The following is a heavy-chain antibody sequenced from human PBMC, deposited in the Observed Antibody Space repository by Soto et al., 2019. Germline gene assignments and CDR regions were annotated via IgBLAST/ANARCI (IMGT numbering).Heavy chain of an antibody. CDR2: INPSGGST. CDR1: GYTFTSYY. D-gene: IGHD5-12*01. V-gene: IGHV1-46*03. CDR3: AREYRTYYFDY. J-gene: IGHJ4*02. Sequence: ASVKVSCKASGYTFTSYYMHWVRQAPGQGLEWMGMINPSGGSTSYAQKFRGRVTMTRDTSTSTVYMELSSLRSEDTAVYYCAREYRTYYFDYWGQGTLVTVSS.